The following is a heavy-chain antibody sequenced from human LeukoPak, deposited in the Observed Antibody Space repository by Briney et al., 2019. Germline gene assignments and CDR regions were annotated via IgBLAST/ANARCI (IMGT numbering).Heavy chain of an antibody. J-gene: IGHJ4*02. CDR3: VGETSLAGFASYLGFIY. Sequence: SGTLSLTCTVSGATISSWYWSWIRQPPGKGLEWVGYIYDSGNTKYNLSPKSGVTMSLNTTKNHFSLMLTYVLAADTATYYCVGETSLAGFASYLGFIYWGRGILVTVSS. D-gene: IGHD1-1*01. CDR2: IYDSGNT. V-gene: IGHV4-59*01. CDR1: GATISSWY.